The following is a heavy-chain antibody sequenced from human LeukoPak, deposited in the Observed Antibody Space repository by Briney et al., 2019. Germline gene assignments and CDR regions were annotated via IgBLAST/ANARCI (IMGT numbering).Heavy chain of an antibody. J-gene: IGHJ3*02. V-gene: IGHV4-61*02. CDR3: ARAWGDSSSWYAEPNAFDI. CDR2: IYTRGST. Sequence: NPSETLSLTCNVSGGSISSGRYYWSWIRQPAGKGLEWIGRIYTRGSTNYNPSLKSRVTMSVDTSKNQFSLKLSSVTAADTAVYYCARAWGDSSSWYAEPNAFDIWGQGTMVTVSS. D-gene: IGHD6-13*01. CDR1: GGSISSGRYY.